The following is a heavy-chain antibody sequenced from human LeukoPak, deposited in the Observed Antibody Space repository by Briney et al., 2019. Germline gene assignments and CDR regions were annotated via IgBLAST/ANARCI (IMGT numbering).Heavy chain of an antibody. CDR3: AKDARYYYDSSGYYYSC. Sequence: GGSLRLSCAASGFTFSSYAMSWVRQAPGKGLEWVSAISGSGGSTYYADSVKGRFTISRDNSKNTLYLQMNSLRAEDTAVYYCAKDARYYYDSSGYYYSCWGQGTLVTVSS. CDR1: GFTFSSYA. J-gene: IGHJ4*02. D-gene: IGHD3-22*01. V-gene: IGHV3-23*01. CDR2: ISGSGGST.